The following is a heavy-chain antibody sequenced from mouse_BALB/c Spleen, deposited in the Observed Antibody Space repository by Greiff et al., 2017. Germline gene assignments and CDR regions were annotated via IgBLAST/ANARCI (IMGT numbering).Heavy chain of an antibody. CDR2: ISSGGSYT. Sequence: EVHLVESGGGLVKPGGSLKLSCAASGFTFSSYTMSWVRQTPEKRLEWVATISSGGSYTYYPDSVKGRFTISRDNAKNTLYLQMSSLKSEDTAMYYCTSPYGNYEGWYFDVWGAGTTVTVSS. D-gene: IGHD2-1*01. CDR3: TSPYGNYEGWYFDV. V-gene: IGHV5-6-4*01. J-gene: IGHJ1*01. CDR1: GFTFSSYT.